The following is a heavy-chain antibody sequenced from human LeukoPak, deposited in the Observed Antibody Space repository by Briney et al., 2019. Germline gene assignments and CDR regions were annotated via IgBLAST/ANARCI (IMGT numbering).Heavy chain of an antibody. CDR3: ARDYFLDYGDYVLDY. Sequence: QPGGSLRLSCAASGFTFSSYWMHWVRQAPGKGLVWVSRINSDGSSTRYADSVKGRFTMSRDNAKNTLYLQMNSLRAEDTAVYYCARDYFLDYGDYVLDYWGQGTLVTVSS. CDR1: GFTFSSYW. CDR2: INSDGSST. V-gene: IGHV3-74*01. J-gene: IGHJ4*02. D-gene: IGHD4-17*01.